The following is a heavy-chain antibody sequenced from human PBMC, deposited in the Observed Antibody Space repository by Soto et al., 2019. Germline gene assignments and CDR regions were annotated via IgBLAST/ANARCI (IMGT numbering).Heavy chain of an antibody. CDR2: ISSSSSYI. Sequence: GGSLRLSCAASGFTFSSYSMNWVRQAPGKGLEWVSSISSSSSYIYYADSVKGRFTISRDNAKNTLYLQMNSLRAEDTAVYYSAKAITTVTTGGYWGQGTLVTVSS. CDR1: GFTFSSYS. CDR3: AKAITTVTTGGY. V-gene: IGHV3-21*01. J-gene: IGHJ4*02. D-gene: IGHD4-17*01.